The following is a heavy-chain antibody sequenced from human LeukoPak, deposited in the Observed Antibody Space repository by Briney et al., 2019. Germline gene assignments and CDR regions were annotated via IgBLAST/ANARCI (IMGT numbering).Heavy chain of an antibody. J-gene: IGHJ4*02. D-gene: IGHD1-26*01. CDR3: ARGAGRVDY. CDR1: GGSVSSGNDY. V-gene: IGHV4-61*02. CDR2: IYVDGNT. Sequence: SETLSLTCTASGGSVSSGNDYWSWIRQPAGKGLEWIGRIYVDGNTNYNPSLESRVTISLDTPKNQFSLKLRSVTAADTAVYYCARGAGRVDYWGQGTLVTVSS.